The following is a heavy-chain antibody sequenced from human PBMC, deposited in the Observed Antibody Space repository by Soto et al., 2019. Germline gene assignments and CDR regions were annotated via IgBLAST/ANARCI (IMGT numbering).Heavy chain of an antibody. Sequence: GPTLVNPTQTLTLTCCFSGFSLTSSGVGVGWFRQPPGRALEWLGLIYWKHDDSYRASMHRRLTIAKDTSKSQGVLTMTKKDPVDTATYYCEHRPGGSAFRYSFDYWGQGTLVTVSS. CDR1: GFSLTSSGVG. CDR2: IYWKHDD. D-gene: IGHD2-8*02. V-gene: IGHV2-5*01. CDR3: EHRPGGSAFRYSFDY. J-gene: IGHJ4*01.